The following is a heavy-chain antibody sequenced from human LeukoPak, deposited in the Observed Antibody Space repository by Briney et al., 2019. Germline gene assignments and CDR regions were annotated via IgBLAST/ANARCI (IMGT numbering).Heavy chain of an antibody. CDR1: GFTFTSYA. D-gene: IGHD6-19*01. CDR2: ITGTGGST. V-gene: IGHV3-23*01. J-gene: IGHJ3*02. Sequence: GGSLSLSCPASGFTFTSYAMSWVRQAPGKGLEWVSAITGTGGSTYCAASVKGRFTVSRDNSKNTLYLQMSSLRAEDTAMYYCAKVRDTRDWYKDAFDIWGQGTRVTVSS. CDR3: AKVRDTRDWYKDAFDI.